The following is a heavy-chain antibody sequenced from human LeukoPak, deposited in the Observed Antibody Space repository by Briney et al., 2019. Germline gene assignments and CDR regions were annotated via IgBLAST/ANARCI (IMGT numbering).Heavy chain of an antibody. CDR3: VHQIRVVPAAIEVDY. CDR2: TYYSGNT. J-gene: IGHJ4*02. V-gene: IGHV4-59*12. Sequence: PSETLSLTCTVSGGSMTNYYWTWIRQSPGKGLEWMGHTYYSGNTNYNPSLKSRVTISIDTSKNQFSLKLSSVTAADTAVYYCVHQIRVVPAAIEVDYWGQGTLVTVSS. D-gene: IGHD2-2*02. CDR1: GGSMTNYY.